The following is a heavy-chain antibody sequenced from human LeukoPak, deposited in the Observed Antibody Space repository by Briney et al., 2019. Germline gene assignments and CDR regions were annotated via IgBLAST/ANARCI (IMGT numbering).Heavy chain of an antibody. D-gene: IGHD1-26*01. J-gene: IGHJ4*02. Sequence: SETLSLTCAVYGGSFSCYYWSWIRQPPGKGLEWIGEINQSGSTNYNPSLKSRVTISVDTSKNQFSLKLSSVAAADTAVYYCARVYWSKKVGATNADYWGQGTLVTVSS. CDR2: INQSGST. V-gene: IGHV4-34*01. CDR1: GGSFSCYY. CDR3: ARVYWSKKVGATNADY.